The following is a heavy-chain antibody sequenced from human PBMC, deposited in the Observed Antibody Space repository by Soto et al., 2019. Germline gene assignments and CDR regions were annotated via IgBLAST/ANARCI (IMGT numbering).Heavy chain of an antibody. CDR1: GFTFNTFS. D-gene: IGHD1-26*01. J-gene: IGHJ4*02. CDR3: ARVAYSGDY. Sequence: EVQLVESGGGLVKPGGSLRLSCAASGFTFNTFSMNWVRQAPGKGLEWVSSITSSSRYIYYADSVKGRFTISRDNANNSLYLQINSRRAEDPAVYYCARVAYSGDYWGQGTLVTVSA. CDR2: ITSSSRYI. V-gene: IGHV3-21*01.